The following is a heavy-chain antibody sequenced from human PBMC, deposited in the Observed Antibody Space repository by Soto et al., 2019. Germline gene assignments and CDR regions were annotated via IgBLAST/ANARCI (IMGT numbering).Heavy chain of an antibody. V-gene: IGHV3-30-3*01. Sequence: GGSLRLSCAASGFTFSSYAMHWVRQAPGKGLEWVAVISYDGSNKYYADSVKGRFTISRDNSKNTLHLQMNSLRAEDTAVYYCARARITMIVVVNTYFDYWGQGTLVTVSS. J-gene: IGHJ4*02. CDR2: ISYDGSNK. D-gene: IGHD3-22*01. CDR3: ARARITMIVVVNTYFDY. CDR1: GFTFSSYA.